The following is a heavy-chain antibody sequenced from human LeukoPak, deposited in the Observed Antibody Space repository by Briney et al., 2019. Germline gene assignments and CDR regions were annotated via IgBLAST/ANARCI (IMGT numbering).Heavy chain of an antibody. J-gene: IGHJ3*02. CDR2: IYYSGST. CDR1: GGSFSGYY. D-gene: IGHD2-15*01. V-gene: IGHV4-59*01. CDR3: ARGGYCSGGSCYADAFDI. Sequence: SETLSLTCAVYGGSFSGYYWSWVRQPPGKGLEWVGYIYYSGSTNYNPSLKRRVTISVDTSKTQFSLKLSSVPAADTALYYCARGGYCSGGSCYADAFDIWGQGTMVTVSS.